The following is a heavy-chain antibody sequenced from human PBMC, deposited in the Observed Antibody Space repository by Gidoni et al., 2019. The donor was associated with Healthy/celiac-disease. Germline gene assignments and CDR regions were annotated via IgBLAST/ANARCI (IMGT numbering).Heavy chain of an antibody. D-gene: IGHD3-10*01. CDR1: GFTFSSYG. Sequence: QVQLVESGGGLVQPGRSLRLSCAASGFTFSSYGMHWGRQAPGKGLEWVAVIWYDGSNKYYADSVKGRFTISRDNSKNTLYLQMNSLRAEDTAVYYCARGLAGGDAFDIWGQGTMVTVSS. J-gene: IGHJ3*02. CDR2: IWYDGSNK. V-gene: IGHV3-33*01. CDR3: ARGLAGGDAFDI.